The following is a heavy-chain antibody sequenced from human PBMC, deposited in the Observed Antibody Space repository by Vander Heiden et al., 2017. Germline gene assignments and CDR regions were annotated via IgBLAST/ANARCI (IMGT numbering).Heavy chain of an antibody. Sequence: QVTLKESGPVLVKPTETLTLPCTVSGFSLSNARMGVSWLRQPPGKALEWLAHICSNDEKSYSTSLKSRLTISKDTSKSQVVLTMTNMDPVDTATYYCARIPGRYCSGGSCYSAHDAFDIWGQGTMVTVSS. CDR2: ICSNDEK. V-gene: IGHV2-26*01. CDR1: GFSLSNARMG. CDR3: ARIPGRYCSGGSCYSAHDAFDI. D-gene: IGHD2-15*01. J-gene: IGHJ3*02.